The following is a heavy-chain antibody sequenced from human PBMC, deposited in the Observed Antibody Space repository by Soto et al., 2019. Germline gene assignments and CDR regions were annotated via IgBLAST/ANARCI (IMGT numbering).Heavy chain of an antibody. D-gene: IGHD5-18*01. V-gene: IGHV1-24*01. Sequence: VASVKVSCKVSGYTLTELSMHWVRQSPGKGLEWMGGFDPEDGEAIYAQKFQGRVTMTEDTSTDTAYMELSSLRSEDTAVYYCATDGVAYSYGYYFDYWGQGTLVTVSS. CDR1: GYTLTELS. CDR2: FDPEDGEA. CDR3: ATDGVAYSYGYYFDY. J-gene: IGHJ4*02.